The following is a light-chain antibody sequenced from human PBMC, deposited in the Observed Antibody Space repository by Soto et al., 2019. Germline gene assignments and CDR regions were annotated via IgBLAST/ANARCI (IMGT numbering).Light chain of an antibody. CDR1: SSNIGAGYD. CDR3: QSYYSSLSGSV. CDR2: GNN. J-gene: IGLJ1*01. V-gene: IGLV1-40*01. Sequence: QSVLTQPPSVSGAPGQRVTLSCTGSSSNIGAGYDVHWYQLLPGTAPKLLIYGNNNRPSGVPDRFSGSKSGTSASLAITWLQAEDEADYYCQSYYSSLSGSVFGTGTKVTVL.